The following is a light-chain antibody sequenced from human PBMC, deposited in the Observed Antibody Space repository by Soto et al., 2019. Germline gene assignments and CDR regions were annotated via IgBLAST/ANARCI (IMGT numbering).Light chain of an antibody. J-gene: IGLJ3*02. Sequence: QSVLTQPPSASGTPGQTVAISCSGSSSNIGSNTVNWYQQFPGTAPKLLIYGNNQRPSGVPDRFSGSKSDTSASLAISGLLSDDESDYYCAAWDDSLNGWVFGGGTQLTVL. CDR3: AAWDDSLNGWV. CDR2: GNN. V-gene: IGLV1-44*01. CDR1: SSNIGSNT.